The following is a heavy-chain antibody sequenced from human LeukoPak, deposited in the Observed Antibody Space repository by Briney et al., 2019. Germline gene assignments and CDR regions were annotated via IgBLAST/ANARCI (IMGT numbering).Heavy chain of an antibody. CDR1: GYTFTSYD. J-gene: IGHJ6*02. D-gene: IGHD2-15*01. V-gene: IGHV1-8*01. Sequence: EASVKVSCKASGYTFTSYDINWVRQATGLGLEWMGWMNPSGGNTGYAQKFLGRVTMTRDTSIRTAHMELSNLRSEDTAVYYCARGCSGGSCNGMDVRGQGTTVTV. CDR3: ARGCSGGSCNGMDV. CDR2: MNPSGGNT.